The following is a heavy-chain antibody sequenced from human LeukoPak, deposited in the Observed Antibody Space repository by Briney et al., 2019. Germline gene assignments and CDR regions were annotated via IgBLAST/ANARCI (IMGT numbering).Heavy chain of an antibody. D-gene: IGHD3-22*01. J-gene: IGHJ4*02. CDR3: ARDYYDSSGFFDY. CDR2: IYYSGST. CDR1: GGSISSSYYY. V-gene: IGHV4-39*07. Sequence: SETLSLTCIVSGGSISSSYYYWGWIRQPPGKGLEWIGSIYYSGSTYYNPSLKSRVTISVDTPTNQFSLKLSSVTAADTAVYYCARDYYDSSGFFDYWGQGTLVTVSS.